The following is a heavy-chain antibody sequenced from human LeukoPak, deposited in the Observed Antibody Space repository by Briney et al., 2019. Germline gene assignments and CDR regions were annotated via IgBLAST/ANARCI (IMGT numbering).Heavy chain of an antibody. J-gene: IGHJ4*02. CDR1: GYSFTSFY. Sequence: GASVKVSCKASGYSFTSFYVHWVRQAPGQGPEWMGGINPNNGGTEYAREFQGRITLTRDTSITTAYMDLTRLTANDTAVYYCARVEARSSDDSGYPFWGQGTLVSVSS. V-gene: IGHV1-2*02. CDR2: INPNNGGT. D-gene: IGHD1-26*01. CDR3: ARVEARSSDDSGYPF.